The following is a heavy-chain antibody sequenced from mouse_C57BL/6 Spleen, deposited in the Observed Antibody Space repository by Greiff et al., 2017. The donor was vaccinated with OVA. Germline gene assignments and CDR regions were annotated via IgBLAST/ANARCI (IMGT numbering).Heavy chain of an antibody. J-gene: IGHJ2*01. CDR3: ARSGTDD. V-gene: IGHV1-50*01. CDR2: IDPSDSYT. Sequence: QVQLQQPGAELVKPGASVKLSCKASGYTFTSYWMQWVKQRPGQGLEWIGEIDPSDSYTNYNQKFKGKATLTVDTSSSTAYMQRSSLTSEDSAVYYCARSGTDDWGQGTTLTVSS. D-gene: IGHD4-1*01. CDR1: GYTFTSYW.